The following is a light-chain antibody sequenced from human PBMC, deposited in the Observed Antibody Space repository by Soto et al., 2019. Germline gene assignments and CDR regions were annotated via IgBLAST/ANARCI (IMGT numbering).Light chain of an antibody. J-gene: IGLJ2*01. CDR2: DNN. CDR3: GTWDNSLSGGV. Sequence: QSVLTQPPSVSAAPGQKVTISCSGSSYNIGSNYVAWYQQLPGTAPKLLIYDNNKRPSGIPDRFSGSKSGTSATLGITGLQTGDEADYYCGTWDNSLSGGVFGGGTKLTVL. V-gene: IGLV1-51*01. CDR1: SYNIGSNY.